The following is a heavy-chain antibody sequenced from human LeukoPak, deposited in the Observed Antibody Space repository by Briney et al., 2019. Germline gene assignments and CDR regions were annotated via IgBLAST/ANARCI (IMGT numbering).Heavy chain of an antibody. V-gene: IGHV1-69*05. CDR2: IIPIFGTA. D-gene: IGHD3-22*01. CDR1: GGTFSRYA. CDR3: VFDSSGYLSRSLPPYFDS. J-gene: IGHJ4*02. Sequence: SVKVSCKASGGTFSRYATSWVRQAPGQGLEWMGGIIPIFGTAKYAQKFQGRVTLTTDESTSTAYMELSSLRSEDTAVYYCVFDSSGYLSRSLPPYFDSWGQGTLVTVSS.